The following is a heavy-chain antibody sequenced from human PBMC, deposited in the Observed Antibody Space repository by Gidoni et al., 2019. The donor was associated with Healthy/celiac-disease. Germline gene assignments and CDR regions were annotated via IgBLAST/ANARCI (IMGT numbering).Heavy chain of an antibody. D-gene: IGHD3-16*01. Sequence: QVQLVESGGGVVQPGRSRRLSRAASGFPFSSYAMHWVRQAPGKGLEWVAVISYDGSNKYYADSVKGRFTISRDNSKNTLYLQMNSLRAEDTAVYYCARDLRGKAAVDYWGQGTLVTVSS. J-gene: IGHJ4*02. CDR2: ISYDGSNK. CDR1: GFPFSSYA. V-gene: IGHV3-30-3*01. CDR3: ARDLRGKAAVDY.